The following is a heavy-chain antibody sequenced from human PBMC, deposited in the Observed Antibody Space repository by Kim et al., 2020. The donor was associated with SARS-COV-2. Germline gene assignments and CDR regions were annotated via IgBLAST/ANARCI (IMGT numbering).Heavy chain of an antibody. CDR3: ARDGGGSPLSDY. Sequence: TNSAPKRPSRVTMTTDTSTSTAYMELRSLRSDDTAVYYCARDGGGSPLSDYWGQGTLVTVSS. V-gene: IGHV1-18*01. CDR2: T. D-gene: IGHD3-16*01. J-gene: IGHJ4*02.